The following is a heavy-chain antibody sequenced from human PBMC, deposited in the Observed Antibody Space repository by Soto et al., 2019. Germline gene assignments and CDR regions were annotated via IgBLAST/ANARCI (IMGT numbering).Heavy chain of an antibody. Sequence: QVQLQESGPGLVKPSQILSLTYTVSGGSVSSGGYYWSWIRQHPGKGLEWIGYIYYSGSTYYNPSLQSRVTISVDTSKNQFSLKLSSVTAADTAVYYCASAYSGYDGASDYWGQGTLVTVSS. J-gene: IGHJ4*02. D-gene: IGHD5-12*01. V-gene: IGHV4-31*03. CDR1: GGSVSSGGYY. CDR3: ASAYSGYDGASDY. CDR2: IYYSGST.